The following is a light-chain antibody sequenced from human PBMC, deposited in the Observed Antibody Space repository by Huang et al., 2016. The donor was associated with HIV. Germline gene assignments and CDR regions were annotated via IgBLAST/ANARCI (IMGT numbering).Light chain of an antibody. V-gene: IGKV3D-20*01. Sequence: EIVLTKTPATLSLSPGERDTLTCGASQSVTGNHLAWYKKKFCLAPRLHNYAASSRAAEIPDSVSGSGSGTDFTLTISRLEHEDFAVYYCQQYGSTPLTFGGGTKVEIK. J-gene: IGKJ4*01. CDR1: QSVTGNH. CDR2: AAS. CDR3: QQYGSTPLT.